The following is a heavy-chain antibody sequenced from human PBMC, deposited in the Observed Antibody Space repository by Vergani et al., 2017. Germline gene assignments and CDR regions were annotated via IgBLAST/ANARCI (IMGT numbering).Heavy chain of an antibody. D-gene: IGHD3-22*01. CDR2: INSDGSST. CDR1: GFTFSSYW. V-gene: IGHV3-74*01. J-gene: IGHJ4*02. CDR3: AGPQGTSAYYYGGFDY. Sequence: EVQLLESGGGLVQPGGSLRLSCAASGFTFSSYWIHWVRQAPGKGLMWVSRINSDGSSTSYADSVKGRFTISRDNAKNTLSLQMNSLTAEDTAIYYCAGPQGTSAYYYGGFDYWGQGILVTVSS.